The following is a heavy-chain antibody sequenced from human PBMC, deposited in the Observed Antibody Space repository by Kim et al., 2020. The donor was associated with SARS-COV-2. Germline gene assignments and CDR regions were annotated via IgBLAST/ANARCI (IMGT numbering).Heavy chain of an antibody. CDR3: ARHVGRLFLAAAPYYFDY. V-gene: IGHV4-39*01. CDR1: GGSISSSSYY. D-gene: IGHD6-13*01. J-gene: IGHJ4*02. Sequence: SETLSLTCTVSGGSISSSSYYWGWIRQPPGKGLEWIGSIYYSGSTYYNPSLKSRVTISVDTSKNQFSLKLSSVTAADTAVYYCARHVGRLFLAAAPYYFDYWGQGTLVTVSS. CDR2: IYYSGST.